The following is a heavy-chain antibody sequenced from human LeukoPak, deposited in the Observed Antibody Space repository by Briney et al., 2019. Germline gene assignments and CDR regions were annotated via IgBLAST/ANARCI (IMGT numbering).Heavy chain of an antibody. CDR1: GGSFSGYY. V-gene: IGHV4-34*01. CDR2: INHSGST. CDR3: ARLSACSSTSCYSAGLDY. D-gene: IGHD2-2*01. J-gene: IGHJ4*02. Sequence: SETLSLTCAVYGGSFSGYYWSWIRQPPGKGLEWIGEINHSGSTYYNPSLKSRVTISVDTSKNQFSLKLSSVTAADTAVYYCARLSACSSTSCYSAGLDYWGQGTLVTVSS.